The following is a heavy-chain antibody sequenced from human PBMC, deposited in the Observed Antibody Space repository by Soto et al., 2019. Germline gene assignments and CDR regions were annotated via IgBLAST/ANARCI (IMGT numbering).Heavy chain of an antibody. V-gene: IGHV4-39*01. CDR3: TRRYNWNDYYFDP. CDR1: GGSIRGRSYY. J-gene: IGHJ5*02. CDR2: SYYSGTS. D-gene: IGHD1-20*01. Sequence: SETRSLTCTVCGGSIRGRSYYWNWIRQTPGKGLEWVGSSYYSGTSYFNPALKGRVTISVDTSTNQFSLRLTSVTAADTAVYYCTRRYNWNDYYFDPWGQGTLVTVSS.